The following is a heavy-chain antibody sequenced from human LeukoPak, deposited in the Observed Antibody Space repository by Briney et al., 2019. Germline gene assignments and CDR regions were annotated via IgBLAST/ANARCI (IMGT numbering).Heavy chain of an antibody. CDR2: IKQDGGEK. Sequence: GGSLRLSCAASGFTFSSYWMSWVRRAPGKRLEWVATIKQDGGEKYYVDSVKGRFTISRDNAKKSLYLQMNSLRAEDTAVYFCARDMSILQSWGQGTLVTVSS. D-gene: IGHD6-6*01. CDR1: GFTFSSYW. V-gene: IGHV3-7*04. J-gene: IGHJ5*02. CDR3: ARDMSILQS.